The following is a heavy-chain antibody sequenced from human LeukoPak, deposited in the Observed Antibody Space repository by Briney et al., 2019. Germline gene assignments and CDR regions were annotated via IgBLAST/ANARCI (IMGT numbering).Heavy chain of an antibody. CDR3: ARDPSRQLLSWFDP. CDR2: INHSGST. CDR1: GGSFSGYY. V-gene: IGHV4-34*01. Sequence: SETLSLTCAVYGGSFSGYYWSWIRQPPGKGLEWIGEINHSGSTNYNPSLKSRVTISVDTSKNQFSLKLSSVTAADTAVYYCARDPSRQLLSWFDPWGQGTLVTVSS. D-gene: IGHD2-2*01. J-gene: IGHJ5*02.